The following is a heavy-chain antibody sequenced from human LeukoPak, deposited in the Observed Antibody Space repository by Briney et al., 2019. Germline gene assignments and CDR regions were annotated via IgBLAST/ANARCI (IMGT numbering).Heavy chain of an antibody. V-gene: IGHV3-23*01. Sequence: GGSLRLSCAASGFTFSSYSMNGVRQAPGKGLEWVSAISGSGGSTYYADSVKGRFTISRDNSKNTLYLQMNSLRAEDTAVYYCAKEAAGGWYFDLWGRGTLVTVSS. CDR2: ISGSGGST. CDR3: AKEAAGGWYFDL. CDR1: GFTFSSYS. J-gene: IGHJ2*01. D-gene: IGHD3-10*01.